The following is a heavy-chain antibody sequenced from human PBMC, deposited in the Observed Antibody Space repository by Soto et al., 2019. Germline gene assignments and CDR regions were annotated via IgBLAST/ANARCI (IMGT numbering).Heavy chain of an antibody. CDR2: IYSGSNT. D-gene: IGHD4-17*01. J-gene: IGHJ3*02. CDR1: GFTVTSNY. CDR3: ARDRTTWAFDI. V-gene: IGHV3-53*01. Sequence: VQLVESGGGLIQPGGSLRLSCAASGFTVTSNYMAWVRQAPGKGLEWVSVIYSGSNTYYADSVKGRFTISRDNSKNTLYLQMNSLRVEDTAMYYCARDRTTWAFDIWGQGTMVTVSS.